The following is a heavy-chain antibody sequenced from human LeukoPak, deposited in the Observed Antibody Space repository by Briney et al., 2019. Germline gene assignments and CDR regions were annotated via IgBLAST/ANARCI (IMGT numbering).Heavy chain of an antibody. Sequence: GGSLRLSCAASGFTFSSYAMHWVRQAPGKGLEWVAVISYDGSNKYYADSVKGRFTISRDNSKNTLYLQMNSLRAEDTAAYYCASVSAAAGTHFDYWGQGTLVTVSS. CDR3: ASVSAAAGTHFDY. V-gene: IGHV3-30*04. CDR1: GFTFSSYA. CDR2: ISYDGSNK. D-gene: IGHD6-13*01. J-gene: IGHJ4*02.